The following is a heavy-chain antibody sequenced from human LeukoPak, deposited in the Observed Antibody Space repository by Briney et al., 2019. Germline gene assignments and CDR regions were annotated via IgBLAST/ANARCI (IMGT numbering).Heavy chain of an antibody. CDR2: INPNSGGT. Sequence: ASVKVSCKASGYTFTGYYMHWVRQAPGQGLEWMGWINPNSGGTNYAQKFQGRATMTRDTSISTAYMELSRLRSDDTAVYYCARGRIAVAEWFDPWGQGTLVTVSS. D-gene: IGHD6-19*01. CDR3: ARGRIAVAEWFDP. V-gene: IGHV1-2*02. J-gene: IGHJ5*02. CDR1: GYTFTGYY.